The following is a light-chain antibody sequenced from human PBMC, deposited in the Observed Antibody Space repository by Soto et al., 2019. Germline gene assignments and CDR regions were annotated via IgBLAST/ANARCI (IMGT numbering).Light chain of an antibody. J-gene: IGLJ3*02. CDR1: SSDVGGYNY. CDR3: SSYTSSSLWV. V-gene: IGLV2-14*01. Sequence: QSVLTQPASVSGSPGQSISISCTGTSSDVGGYNYVSWYQQHPGKAPKLMIYEFSNRPSGVSNRFSGSKSGNTASLTISGLQAEDEADYYCSSYTSSSLWVFGGGTQLTVL. CDR2: EFS.